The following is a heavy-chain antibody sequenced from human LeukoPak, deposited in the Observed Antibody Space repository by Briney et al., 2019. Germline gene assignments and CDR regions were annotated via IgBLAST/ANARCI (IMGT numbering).Heavy chain of an antibody. J-gene: IGHJ4*02. CDR1: GFAFSSYA. Sequence: GGSLRLSCAASGFAFSSYAMSWVRQAPGKGLEWVSAISDSGGNTFYADSVRGRFAISRDNSKNTLYLQMSSLRAEDTAVYYCAKTTSGWYPYWGQGTLVTVSS. V-gene: IGHV3-23*01. D-gene: IGHD6-19*01. CDR3: AKTTSGWYPY. CDR2: ISDSGGNT.